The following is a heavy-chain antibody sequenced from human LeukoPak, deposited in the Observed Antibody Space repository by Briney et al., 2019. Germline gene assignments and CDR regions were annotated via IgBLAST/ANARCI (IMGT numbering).Heavy chain of an antibody. CDR1: GGPISRGDYY. V-gene: IGHV4-30-4*01. J-gene: IGHJ4*02. CDR3: ARGKSKFDY. Sequence: SETLSLTCTVSGGPISRGDYYWSWIRQPPGKGLEWIGYIYYSGSTDYNPSLKSRVTISVDTSKNQFSLNLSSVTAADSAVYYCARGKSKFDYWGQGTLVTVSS. CDR2: IYYSGST.